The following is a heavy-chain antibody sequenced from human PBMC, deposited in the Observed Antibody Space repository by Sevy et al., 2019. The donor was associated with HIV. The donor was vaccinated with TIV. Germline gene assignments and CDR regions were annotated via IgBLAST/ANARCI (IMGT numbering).Heavy chain of an antibody. J-gene: IGHJ4*02. CDR1: GFTFGDYW. Sequence: GSLRLSCTASGFTFGDYWMNWVRQAPGKGLEWVGNIKEDGSETYYVDSVKGRFTISRDNAKNSLYLQMNSLRAEDTAVYYCAKGVDSWGQRTLVTVSS. D-gene: IGHD6-13*01. CDR3: AKGVDS. V-gene: IGHV3-7*01. CDR2: IKEDGSET.